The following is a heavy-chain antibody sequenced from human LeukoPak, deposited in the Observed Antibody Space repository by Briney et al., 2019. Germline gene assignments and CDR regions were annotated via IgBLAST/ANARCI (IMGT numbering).Heavy chain of an antibody. Sequence: ASVKVSCKASGYTFTSYYMHWVRQAPGQGLEWMGIINPSGGSTSYAQKFQGRVTMTRDTSTSTVYMELSSLRSEDTAVYYCARAYLSGAAAGTAVIWGQGTMVTVSS. CDR2: INPSGGST. CDR1: GYTFTSYY. D-gene: IGHD6-13*01. V-gene: IGHV1-46*01. CDR3: ARAYLSGAAAGTAVI. J-gene: IGHJ3*02.